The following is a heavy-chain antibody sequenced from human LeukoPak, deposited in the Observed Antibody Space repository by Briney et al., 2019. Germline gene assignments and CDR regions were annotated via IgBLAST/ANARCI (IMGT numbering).Heavy chain of an antibody. J-gene: IGHJ4*02. CDR1: GFTFSSYS. CDR2: ISSNSRAI. V-gene: IGHV3-48*04. CDR3: AREVAGLYSY. D-gene: IGHD2-21*01. Sequence: GGSLRLSCAASGFTFSSYSMNWVRQAPGKGLEWVSYISSNSRAIYYADSVKGRFTISRDNAKNSLHLQMDTLRAEDTALYYCAREVAGLYSYWGQGTLVTVSS.